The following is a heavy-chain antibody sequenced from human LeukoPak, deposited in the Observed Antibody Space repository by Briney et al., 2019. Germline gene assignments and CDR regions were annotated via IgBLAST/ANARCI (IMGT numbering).Heavy chain of an antibody. CDR2: INPNSGGS. CDR3: ARGKNDILNGYYSGNYFDY. D-gene: IGHD3-9*01. Sequence: ASVKVSCKASGYTFTGYYMHWVRQAPGQELEWMGWINPNSGGSNCAQKFQGRVTMTRDTSISTAYMELSRLRSDDTAVYYCARGKNDILNGYYSGNYFDYWGQGTLVTVSS. J-gene: IGHJ4*02. V-gene: IGHV1-2*02. CDR1: GYTFTGYY.